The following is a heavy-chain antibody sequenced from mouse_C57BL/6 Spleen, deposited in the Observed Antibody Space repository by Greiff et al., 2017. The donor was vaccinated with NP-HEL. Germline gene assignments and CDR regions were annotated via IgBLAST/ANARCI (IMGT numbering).Heavy chain of an antibody. CDR3: AREGNWDYFDY. D-gene: IGHD4-1*01. J-gene: IGHJ2*01. Sequence: QVQLKQSGAELVRPGASVKLSCKASGYTFTDYYINWVKQRPGQGLEWIARIYPGNGNTYSNEKFKGKATLTAEKSSSTAYMQLSSLTSEDSAVYFCAREGNWDYFDYWGQGTTLTVSA. CDR2: IYPGNGNT. CDR1: GYTFTDYY. V-gene: IGHV1-76*01.